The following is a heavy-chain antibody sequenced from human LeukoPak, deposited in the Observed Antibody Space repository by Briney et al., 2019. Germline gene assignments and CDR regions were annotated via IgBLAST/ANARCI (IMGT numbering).Heavy chain of an antibody. V-gene: IGHV4-39*01. CDR2: IYYSGST. CDR3: ARQVEMATIGYFDY. D-gene: IGHD5-24*01. CDR1: GGSISSSSYY. J-gene: IGHJ4*02. Sequence: SETLSLTCTVSGGSISSSSYYWGWIRQPPGKGLEWIGSIYYSGSTYYNPSLKSRVTISVDTSKNQFSLKLSSVTAADTAVYYCARQVEMATIGYFDYWGQGTLVTVSS.